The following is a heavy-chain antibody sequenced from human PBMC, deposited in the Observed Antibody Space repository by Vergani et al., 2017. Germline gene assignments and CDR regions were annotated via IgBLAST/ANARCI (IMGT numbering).Heavy chain of an antibody. Sequence: QVQLVQSGAEVKKPGSSVKVSCKASGGTFSSYAISWVRQAPGQGLEWMERIIPIFGTANYAQKFQGRVTITADESTSTAYMELSSLRSEDTAVYYCARSYYYYGSGTEDWFDPWGQGTLVTVSS. D-gene: IGHD3-10*01. J-gene: IGHJ5*02. V-gene: IGHV1-69*13. CDR2: IIPIFGTA. CDR3: ARSYYYYGSGTEDWFDP. CDR1: GGTFSSYA.